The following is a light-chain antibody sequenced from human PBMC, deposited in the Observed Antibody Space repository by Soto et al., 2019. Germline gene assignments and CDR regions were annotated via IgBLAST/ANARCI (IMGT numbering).Light chain of an antibody. J-gene: IGKJ2*01. V-gene: IGKV3-20*01. CDR1: QTLSNSF. Sequence: EIVLTQSPGTLSLSPGERATLSCRASQTLSNSFIAWYQQKPGQAPRLLIYAASSRATGVPDRFSGSGSGTDFTLTISRLEPEDFAVYYCQQYGTSPYTFGQGTKLEIK. CDR3: QQYGTSPYT. CDR2: AAS.